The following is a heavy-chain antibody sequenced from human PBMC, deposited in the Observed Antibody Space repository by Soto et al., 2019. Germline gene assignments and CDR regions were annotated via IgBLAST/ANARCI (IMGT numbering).Heavy chain of an antibody. J-gene: IGHJ4*02. Sequence: QVQLVESGGGVVQPGKSVRLSCAASGFRFGAYAMHWVRQAPGKGLEWVAVISEDGSRKYYRDSVKGRFTISRDNSKNTLCLQMDRLRLEDTAVYSCAKVREDLVLLVALDSWGQGTRVTVSS. CDR2: ISEDGSRK. V-gene: IGHV3-30*18. CDR3: AKVREDLVLLVALDS. D-gene: IGHD5-12*01. CDR1: GFRFGAYA.